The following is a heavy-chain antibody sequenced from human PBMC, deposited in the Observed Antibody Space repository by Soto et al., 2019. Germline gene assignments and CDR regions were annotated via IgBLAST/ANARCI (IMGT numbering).Heavy chain of an antibody. CDR3: AKSQVVANLGGMDV. CDR2: ISYDGSNK. V-gene: IGHV3-30*18. Sequence: HWVRQAPGKGLEWVAVISYDGSNKYYADSVKGRFTISRDNSKNTLYLQMNSLRAEDTAVYYCAKSQVVANLGGMDVWGQGTTVTVSS. D-gene: IGHD5-12*01. J-gene: IGHJ6*02.